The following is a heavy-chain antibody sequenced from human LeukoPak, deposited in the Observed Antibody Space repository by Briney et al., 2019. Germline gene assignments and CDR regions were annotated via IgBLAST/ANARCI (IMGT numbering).Heavy chain of an antibody. CDR2: IIPIFGTA. Sequence: AAVKVSCKASGATFISYAMSWVRQAPGQGLEWMGGIIPIFGTANYAQKFQGRVTITADKSTSTAYMEVSSLRSEDTAVYYCAGGRPRGYCSGGSCYHNFDYWGQGTLVTVSS. D-gene: IGHD2-15*01. CDR1: GATFISYA. J-gene: IGHJ4*02. V-gene: IGHV1-69*06. CDR3: AGGRPRGYCSGGSCYHNFDY.